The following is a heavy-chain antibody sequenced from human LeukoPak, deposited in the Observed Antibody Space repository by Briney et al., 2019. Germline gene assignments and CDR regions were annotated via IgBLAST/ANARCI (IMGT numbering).Heavy chain of an antibody. CDR3: AREGCSSTSCYFLFDP. V-gene: IGHV1-2*02. Sequence: ASVKVSCKASGYTFTGYYMHWVRQAPGQGLEWMGWINPNSGGTNYAQKFQGRVTMTRDTSISTAYMELSRLRSDDTAVYYCAREGCSSTSCYFLFDPWGRGTLVTVSS. CDR1: GYTFTGYY. CDR2: INPNSGGT. J-gene: IGHJ5*02. D-gene: IGHD2-2*01.